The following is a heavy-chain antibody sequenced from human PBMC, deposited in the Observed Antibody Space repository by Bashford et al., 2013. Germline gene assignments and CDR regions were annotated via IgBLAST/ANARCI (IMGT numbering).Heavy chain of an antibody. CDR2: INPNSGGT. CDR3: TKDLDVSSGFYYVCYV. Sequence: VASVKVSCKASGFTFTGYFMHWVRQAPGQGPEWMGWINPNSGGTKFAEKFQDRVTMTWDTSISTAYMELSRLISDDTALYYCTKDLDVSSGFYYVCYVVGQGTTVTVSS. J-gene: IGHJ6*02. CDR1: GFTFTGYF. V-gene: IGHV1-2*02. D-gene: IGHD3-22*01.